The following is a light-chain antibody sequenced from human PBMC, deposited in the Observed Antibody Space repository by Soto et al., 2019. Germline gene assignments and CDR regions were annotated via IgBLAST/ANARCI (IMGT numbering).Light chain of an antibody. CDR1: ETISTF. V-gene: IGKV1-5*01. J-gene: IGKJ1*01. CDR2: AAS. CDR3: QQYNSYRT. Sequence: DIQLTQSPSSLSASVGDRVTMTCRASETISTFLNWYQHKPGKAPRLLISAASRLQSGVPSRFSGSGSGTEFTLTISSLQPDDFATYYCQQYNSYRTFGQGTKV.